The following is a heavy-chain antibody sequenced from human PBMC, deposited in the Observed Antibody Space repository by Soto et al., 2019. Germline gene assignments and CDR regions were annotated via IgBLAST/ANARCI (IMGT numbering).Heavy chain of an antibody. CDR1: GYTFTSYD. Sequence: ASVKVSXKASGYTFTSYDINWVRQATGQGLEWMGWMNPNSGNTGYAQKFQGRVTMTRNTSISTAYMELSSLRSEDTAVYYCARGSDTYYDFWSGPISYYYYYMDVWGKGTTVTVSS. CDR3: ARGSDTYYDFWSGPISYYYYYMDV. CDR2: MNPNSGNT. V-gene: IGHV1-8*01. D-gene: IGHD3-3*01. J-gene: IGHJ6*03.